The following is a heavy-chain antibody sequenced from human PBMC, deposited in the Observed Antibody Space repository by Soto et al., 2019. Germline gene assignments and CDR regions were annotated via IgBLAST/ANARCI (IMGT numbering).Heavy chain of an antibody. CDR3: ARGRYCLTGRCFPNWFDS. CDR1: GASVSSGAYY. J-gene: IGHJ5*01. V-gene: IGHV4-30-4*08. Sequence: SETLSLTCTVSGASVSSGAYYWGWVRQRPGRGLEWIGYIYESGYTYYNTSLKSRLTISLDRSNNQFSLGLTSVTAADTAVYFCARGRYCLTGRCFPNWFDSWGQGTLVTVAS. CDR2: IYESGYT. D-gene: IGHD2-15*01.